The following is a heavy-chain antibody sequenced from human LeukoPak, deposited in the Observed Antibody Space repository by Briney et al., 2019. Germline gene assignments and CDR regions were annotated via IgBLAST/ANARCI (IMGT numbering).Heavy chain of an antibody. D-gene: IGHD6-19*01. CDR3: ARDRGRYSSGWYDY. Sequence: SVKVSCKASGYTFTSYVISWVRQAPGQGLEWMGWISAYNGNTNYAQKLQGRVTTTTDTSTSTAYMELRSLRSDDTAVYYCARDRGRYSSGWYDYWGQGTLVTVSS. J-gene: IGHJ4*02. CDR1: GYTFTSYV. V-gene: IGHV1-18*01. CDR2: ISAYNGNT.